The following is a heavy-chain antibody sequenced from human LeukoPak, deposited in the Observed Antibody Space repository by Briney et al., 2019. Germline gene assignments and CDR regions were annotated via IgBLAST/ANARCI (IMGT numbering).Heavy chain of an antibody. CDR1: GYTFTSYY. CDR3: ARGHGDYPPLDS. CDR2: INPSGGST. J-gene: IGHJ4*02. Sequence: ASVKVSCKASGYTFTSYYMHWVRQAPGQGLEWMGIINPSGGSTSYAQKLQGRVTMTRDTSISTAYMELSSLRSDDTAVYYCARGHGDYPPLDSWGQGILVTVSS. V-gene: IGHV1-46*01. D-gene: IGHD4-17*01.